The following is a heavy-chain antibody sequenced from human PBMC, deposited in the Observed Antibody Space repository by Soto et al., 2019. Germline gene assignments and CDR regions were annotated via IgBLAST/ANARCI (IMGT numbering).Heavy chain of an antibody. J-gene: IGHJ5*01. CDR3: ARTRNGGVADSFDS. Sequence: PGGSLRLSCAASGFTFSRHAIHWVRLTPGRGLEWVLAISRDGSYINYTDSVKGRFTVSRDNSKNTVFVQMNRLIPDDTALYFCARTRNGGVADSFDSWGQGTRVTVSS. V-gene: IGHV3-30*04. CDR1: GFTFSRHA. CDR2: ISRDGSYI. D-gene: IGHD3-3*01.